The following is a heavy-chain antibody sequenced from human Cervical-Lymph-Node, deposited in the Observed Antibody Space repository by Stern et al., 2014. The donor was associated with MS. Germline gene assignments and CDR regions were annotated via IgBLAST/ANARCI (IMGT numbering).Heavy chain of an antibody. D-gene: IGHD3-10*01. CDR1: GYTFTSYG. CDR3: ARVLWFGELPPYYYGMDV. Sequence: VQLLQSGAEVKKPGASVKVSCKASGYTFTSYGISWVRQAPGQGLEWMGWISAYNGNKNYAQKLQGRVTMTTDTSTSTAYMELRSLRSDDTAVYYCARVLWFGELPPYYYGMDVWGQGTTVTVSS. CDR2: ISAYNGNK. J-gene: IGHJ6*02. V-gene: IGHV1-18*01.